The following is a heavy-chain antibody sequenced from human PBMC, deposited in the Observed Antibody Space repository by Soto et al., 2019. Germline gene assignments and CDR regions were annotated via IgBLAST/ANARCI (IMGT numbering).Heavy chain of an antibody. V-gene: IGHV4-59*01. CDR3: ARVTYDFWSGYLDY. CDR2: IYYSGST. J-gene: IGHJ4*02. CDR1: GGSISSYY. Sequence: SETLSLTXTVSGGSISSYYWSWIRQPPGKGLEWIGYIYYSGSTNYNPSLKSRVTISVDTSKNQFSLKLSSVTAADTAVYYCARVTYDFWSGYLDYWGQGTLVTVSS. D-gene: IGHD3-3*01.